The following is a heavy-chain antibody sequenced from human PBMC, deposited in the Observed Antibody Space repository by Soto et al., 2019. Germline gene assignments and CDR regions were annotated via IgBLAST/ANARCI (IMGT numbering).Heavy chain of an antibody. V-gene: IGHV4-31*03. J-gene: IGHJ5*02. CDR2: IYYSGST. Sequence: PSETLSLTCTVSGDSTRSGNYYWSWIRQFPEKGLEWIGYIYYSGSTYYNPSLKSRVTISVDTSKNQFSLKLSSVTAADTAVYYCARVGGINWFDPWGQGTLVTVSS. CDR1: GDSTRSGNYY. CDR3: ARVGGINWFDP. D-gene: IGHD1-20*01.